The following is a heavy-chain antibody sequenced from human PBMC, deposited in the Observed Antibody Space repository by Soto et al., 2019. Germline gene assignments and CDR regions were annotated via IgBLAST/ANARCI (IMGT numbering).Heavy chain of an antibody. D-gene: IGHD6-13*01. CDR2: IYYSGGT. CDR1: GGSISSSSYY. Sequence: SETLSLTCTVCGGSISSSSYYWGWIRQPPGKGLEWIGSIYYSGGTYYNPSLKSRVTISVDTSKNQFSLKLSSVTAADTAVYYCERRSSSAQGEYYGMDVWGQGNTVTVPS. V-gene: IGHV4-39*01. J-gene: IGHJ6*02. CDR3: ERRSSSAQGEYYGMDV.